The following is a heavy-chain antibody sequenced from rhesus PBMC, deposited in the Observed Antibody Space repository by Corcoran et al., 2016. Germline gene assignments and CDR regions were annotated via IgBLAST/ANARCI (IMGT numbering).Heavy chain of an antibody. J-gene: IGHJ4*01. CDR1: GGSISSSNW. D-gene: IGHD5-36*02. CDR2: ISGGSGTT. V-gene: IGHV4-92*01. CDR3: ARRLATVTLSYFDY. Sequence: QVQLQESGPGLVKPSETLSLTCAVSGGSISSSNWWSWIRQSPGKGLEWIGYISGGSGTTSYNPSLKSRVTISTDTSKNQFSLKRSSVTAADTAVYYWARRLATVTLSYFDYWGQGVLVTVSS.